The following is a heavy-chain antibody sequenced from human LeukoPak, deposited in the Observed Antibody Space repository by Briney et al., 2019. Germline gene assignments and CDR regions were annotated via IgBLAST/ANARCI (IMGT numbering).Heavy chain of an antibody. CDR3: LTEEGDY. J-gene: IGHJ4*02. CDR2: IYCSGST. CDR1: GGSISSSSYY. Sequence: PSETLSLTCTVSGGSISSSSYYWGWIRQPPGKGLEWIGSIYCSGSTYYNPSLKSRVTISVDTSKNQFSLKLSSVTAADTAVYYCLTEEGDYWGQGTLVTVSS. V-gene: IGHV4-39*01.